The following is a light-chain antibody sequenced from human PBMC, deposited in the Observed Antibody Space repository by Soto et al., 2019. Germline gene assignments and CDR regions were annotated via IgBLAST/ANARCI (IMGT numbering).Light chain of an antibody. V-gene: IGLV2-8*01. CDR2: EVS. CDR1: SSDVGNYYY. CDR3: SSYAGSNNPYV. J-gene: IGLJ1*01. Sequence: SVLTQPPSASGSPGQSVTISCTGTSSDVGNYYYVSWYQQHPGKAPKLMIYEVSKRPSGVPDRFSGSKSGNTASLTVSGLQAEDEADYYCSSYAGSNNPYVFGTRTKVTVL.